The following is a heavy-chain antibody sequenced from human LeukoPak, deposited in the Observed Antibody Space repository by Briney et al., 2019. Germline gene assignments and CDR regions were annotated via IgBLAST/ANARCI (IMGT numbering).Heavy chain of an antibody. CDR2: FYYSGST. V-gene: IGHV4-39*01. CDR3: ARKGPYSYLDWFDP. CDR1: GGSISSSTYY. J-gene: IGHJ5*02. Sequence: SETLSLTCTVSGGSISSSTYYWGWIRQPPGKGLEWIGSFYYSGSTYYNPSLKSRVTISVDTSKNQFSLKLSSVTAADTAVYYCARKGPYSYLDWFDPWGQGTPVTVSS. D-gene: IGHD2-15*01.